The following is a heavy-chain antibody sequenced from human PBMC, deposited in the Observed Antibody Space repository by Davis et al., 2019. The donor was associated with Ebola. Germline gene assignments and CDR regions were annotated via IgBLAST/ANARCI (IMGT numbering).Heavy chain of an antibody. V-gene: IGHV3-30*18. CDR1: GFSFKDFG. J-gene: IGHJ1*01. CDR2: ISYDGSNK. CDR3: AKGYTAIVHD. Sequence: PGGSLRLSCAASGFSFKDFGMHWVRQAPGKGLEWVAVISYDGSNKYYGDSVKGRFTISRDTSKSTVYLQMNNVRVEDTAVYYCAKGYTAIVHDWGQGILVTVSS. D-gene: IGHD2-15*01.